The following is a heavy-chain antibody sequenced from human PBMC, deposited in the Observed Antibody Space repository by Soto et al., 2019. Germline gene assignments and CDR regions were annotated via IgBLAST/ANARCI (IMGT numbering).Heavy chain of an antibody. CDR2: IKSKTDGGTT. CDR1: GFTFSNAW. J-gene: IGHJ6*02. Sequence: PGGSLRLSCAASGFTFSNAWMNWVRQAPGKGPEWVGRIKSKTDGGTTDYAAPVKGRFTISRDDSKNTLYLQMNSLKTEDTAVYYCTSDSGRTPGYGMDVWGQGTTVTVSS. D-gene: IGHD6-19*01. CDR3: TSDSGRTPGYGMDV. V-gene: IGHV3-15*07.